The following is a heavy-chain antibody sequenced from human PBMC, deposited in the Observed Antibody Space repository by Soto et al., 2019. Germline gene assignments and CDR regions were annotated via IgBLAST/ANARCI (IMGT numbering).Heavy chain of an antibody. J-gene: IGHJ3*02. V-gene: IGHV1-2*02. CDR1: GYTFTGYY. CDR2: INPNSGGT. Sequence: QVQLVQSGAEVKKPGASVKVSCKASGYTFTGYYMHWVRQSPGQGLEWMGWINPNSGGTNYAQKFQGRVTMTRETSISTAYMELSRLRSDDTAVYYCAREYYDSSGYYPTRNAFDIWGQGTMVTVSS. D-gene: IGHD3-22*01. CDR3: AREYYDSSGYYPTRNAFDI.